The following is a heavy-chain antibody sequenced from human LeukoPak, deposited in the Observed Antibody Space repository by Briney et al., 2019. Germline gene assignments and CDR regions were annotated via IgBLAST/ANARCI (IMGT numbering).Heavy chain of an antibody. CDR2: ISGSGRIT. CDR3: AKHAETMIVVVILWFDP. V-gene: IGHV3-23*01. Sequence: GGSLRLSCEASGFTFSTYAMSWVRQAPGKGLEWVSGISGSGRITYYADPVKGRFTISRDNSKNTLYLQMNSLRAEATAVYYCAKHAETMIVVVILWFDPWGQGTLVTVSS. D-gene: IGHD3-22*01. CDR1: GFTFSTYA. J-gene: IGHJ5*02.